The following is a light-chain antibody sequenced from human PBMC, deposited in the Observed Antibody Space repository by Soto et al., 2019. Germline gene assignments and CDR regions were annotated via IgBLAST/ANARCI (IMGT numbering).Light chain of an antibody. J-gene: IGKJ1*01. Sequence: EIVLTQSPATLSLSPGERATLSCRASQSVSSFLAWYQQKPGQAPRLLISDASNRATGIPGRFSGSGSGTDFSLTISSLEPEDFAVYYCQQRSNWPWTFDQGTKVEIK. CDR2: DAS. V-gene: IGKV3-11*01. CDR1: QSVSSF. CDR3: QQRSNWPWT.